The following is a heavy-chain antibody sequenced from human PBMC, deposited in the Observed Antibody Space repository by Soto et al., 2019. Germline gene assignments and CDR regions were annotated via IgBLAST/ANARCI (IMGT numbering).Heavy chain of an antibody. V-gene: IGHV4-30-2*01. CDR3: ARGYYDSSGYYYDY. J-gene: IGHJ4*02. CDR2: IYHSGST. CDR1: GGSISSGGYS. Sequence: SETLSLTCAVSGGSISSGGYSWSWIRQPPGKGLEWIGYIYHSGSTYYNPSLKSRVTISVDRSKNQFSLKLSSVTAADTAVYYCARGYYDSSGYYYDYWGQGTLVTVSS. D-gene: IGHD3-22*01.